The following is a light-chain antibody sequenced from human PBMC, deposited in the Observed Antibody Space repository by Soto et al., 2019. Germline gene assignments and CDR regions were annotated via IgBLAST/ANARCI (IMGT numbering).Light chain of an antibody. CDR2: AAS. CDR1: QGIRND. V-gene: IGKV1-6*01. J-gene: IGKJ1*01. CDR3: QQASGFPRT. Sequence: AIQMTQSPSSLSASVGDRVCISCRASQGIRNDLGWYQQKPGKAPKILIYAASSLQSGVPSRFRGSGSGTDFTLTISRLQPEDFETYYCQQASGFPRTFGQGTKVDI.